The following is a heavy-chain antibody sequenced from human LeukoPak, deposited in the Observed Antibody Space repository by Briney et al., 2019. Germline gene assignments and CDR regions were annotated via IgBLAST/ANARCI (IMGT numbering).Heavy chain of an antibody. Sequence: GESLKISCKGSGYSFTSYWIGWVRQMPGKGLEWMGIIYPGDSDTRYSPSFQGQVNISGDKSISTAYLQWSSLKASDTAMYYCVRAYYYDSSGYYVHFDYWGQATLVTVSS. CDR1: GYSFTSYW. V-gene: IGHV5-51*01. J-gene: IGHJ4*02. D-gene: IGHD3-22*01. CDR2: IYPGDSDT. CDR3: VRAYYYDSSGYYVHFDY.